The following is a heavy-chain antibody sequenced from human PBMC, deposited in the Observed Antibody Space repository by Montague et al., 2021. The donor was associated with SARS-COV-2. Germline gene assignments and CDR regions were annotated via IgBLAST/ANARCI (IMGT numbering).Heavy chain of an antibody. J-gene: IGHJ6*02. CDR1: GGSFSGYY. V-gene: IGHV4-34*01. D-gene: IGHD2-2*01. CDR2: INHSGST. Sequence: SETLSLTCAVYGGSFSGYYWSWIRQPPGKGLEWIGEINHSGSTNYNPSLKSRVTISADTSKNQFSLKLSSVTAADTAVYYCTREGYQVLWSDYYYYGMDVWGQGTTVTVS. CDR3: TREGYQVLWSDYYYYGMDV.